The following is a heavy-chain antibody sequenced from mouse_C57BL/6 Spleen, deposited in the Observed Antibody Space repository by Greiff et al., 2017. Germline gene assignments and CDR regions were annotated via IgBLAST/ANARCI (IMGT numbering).Heavy chain of an antibody. J-gene: IGHJ2*01. D-gene: IGHD1-1*01. CDR3: ARDMGYGSSYDFDY. V-gene: IGHV1-82*01. CDR2: IYPGDGDT. CDR1: GYALSSSW. Sequence: QVQLQQSGPELVKPGASVKISCKASGYALSSSWMNWVKQRPGKGLEWIGRIYPGDGDTNYNGKFKGKATLTADKSSSTAYMQLSSLTSEDSAVYFCARDMGYGSSYDFDYWGQGTTLTVSS.